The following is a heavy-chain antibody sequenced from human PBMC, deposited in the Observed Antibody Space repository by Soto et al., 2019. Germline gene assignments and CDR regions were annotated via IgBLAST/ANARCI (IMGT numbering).Heavy chain of an antibody. CDR1: GYTFTSYG. V-gene: IGHV1-18*01. CDR2: ISAYNGNT. J-gene: IGHJ6*02. CDR3: ARVDYGDYVDLLRYYYGMDV. D-gene: IGHD4-17*01. Sequence: ASVKVSCKASGYTFTSYGISWVRQAPGQGLEWMGWISAYNGNTNYAQKLQGRVTMTTDTSTSTAYMELRSLRSDDTAVYYCARVDYGDYVDLLRYYYGMDVWGQGTTVTVSS.